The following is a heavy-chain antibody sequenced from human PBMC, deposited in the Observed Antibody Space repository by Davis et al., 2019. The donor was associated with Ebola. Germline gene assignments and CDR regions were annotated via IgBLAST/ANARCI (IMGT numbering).Heavy chain of an antibody. CDR2: NSAYNGNT. V-gene: IGHV1-18*04. CDR3: ARDGSLLSFGELFVARWGMDV. J-gene: IGHJ6*02. Sequence: AASVKVSCKASGFTFTDYGITWLRQAPGQGLEWMGWNSAYNGNTKSAQKLQGRVTMTTDTSTTTAYLELRGLRSDDTALYYCARDGSLLSFGELFVARWGMDVWGQGTTVTVSS. D-gene: IGHD3-10*01. CDR1: GFTFTDYG.